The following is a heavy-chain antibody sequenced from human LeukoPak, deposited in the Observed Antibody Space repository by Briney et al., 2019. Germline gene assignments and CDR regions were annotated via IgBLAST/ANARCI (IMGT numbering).Heavy chain of an antibody. CDR1: GGSISSYY. D-gene: IGHD5-12*01. CDR2: IYYSGST. CDR3: ARDIPFGGYDL. J-gene: IGHJ5*02. Sequence: SETLSLTCTVSGGSISSYYWSWIRQHPGKGLEWIGYIYYSGSTYYNPSLKSRVTISVDTSKNQFSLKLSSVTAADTAVYYCARDIPFGGYDLWGQGTLVTVSS. V-gene: IGHV4-59*06.